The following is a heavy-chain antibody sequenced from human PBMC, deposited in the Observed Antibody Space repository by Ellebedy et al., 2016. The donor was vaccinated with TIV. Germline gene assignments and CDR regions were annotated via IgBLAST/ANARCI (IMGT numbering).Heavy chain of an antibody. CDR3: ASSRYHYYLGNTIFAY. CDR1: GFTFSSYA. V-gene: IGHV3-23*01. Sequence: GESLKISCAASGFTFSSYAMSWVRQDPGQGLEWVSGINANGVSIAYADSVKGRFTISRDNSKDTLFLQMNSLRAEDTAVYYCASSRYHYYLGNTIFAYWGQGALVTVSS. CDR2: INANGVSI. D-gene: IGHD3-10*01. J-gene: IGHJ4*02.